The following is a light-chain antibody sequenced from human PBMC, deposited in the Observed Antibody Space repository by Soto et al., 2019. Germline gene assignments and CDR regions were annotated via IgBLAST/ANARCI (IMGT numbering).Light chain of an antibody. CDR2: DVS. CDR3: SSHTSSSTLV. V-gene: IGLV2-14*01. J-gene: IGLJ2*01. Sequence: QSVLTQPASVSGSPGQSITISCTGTSSDVGGSNYVSWYQQHPGKAPKLMIYDVSNRPSGVSNRFSGSKSGNTASLTISGLQAEDEADYYCSSHTSSSTLVFGGGTKLTFL. CDR1: SSDVGGSNY.